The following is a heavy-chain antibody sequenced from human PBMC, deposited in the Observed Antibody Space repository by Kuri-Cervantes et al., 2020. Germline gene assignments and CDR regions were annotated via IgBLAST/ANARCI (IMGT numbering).Heavy chain of an antibody. CDR2: ISWNSGII. CDR1: GLIFDDYA. V-gene: IGHV3-9*01. J-gene: IGHJ6*02. CDR3: AKGHRYGMDV. Sequence: SLKISCAASGLIFDDYAMHWVRQVPGKGLEWVSGISWNSGIIGYADSVKGRFTISRDNAKNSLYLQMNSLRAEDTAVYYCAKGHRYGMDVWGQGTTVTVSS. D-gene: IGHD2-21*01.